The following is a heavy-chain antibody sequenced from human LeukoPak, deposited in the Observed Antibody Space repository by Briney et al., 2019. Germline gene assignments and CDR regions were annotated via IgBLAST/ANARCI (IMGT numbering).Heavy chain of an antibody. CDR2: IKTDGSEE. V-gene: IGHV3-7*03. Sequence: PGGSLRLSCAASGFTFSSHWMSWVPQAPGKGLEWVAIIKTDGSEEDYVDAVKGSFPIPRDNARNCLDLQMNYLIAEDTAVYYCARDWNGSGLPTDYWGQGTLVTVSS. CDR3: ARDWNGSGLPTDY. CDR1: GFTFSSHW. J-gene: IGHJ4*02. D-gene: IGHD6-19*01.